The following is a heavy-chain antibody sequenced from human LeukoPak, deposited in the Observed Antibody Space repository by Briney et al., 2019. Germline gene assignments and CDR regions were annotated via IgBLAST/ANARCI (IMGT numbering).Heavy chain of an antibody. Sequence: ALRLSCAASGFTFSSYAMHWVRQAPGKGLEWVAVISYDGSNKYYADSVKGRFTISRDNSKNTLYLQMNSLRAEDTAVHYCARGRGRFLEWLLTDYWGQGTLVTVSS. V-gene: IGHV3-30-3*01. CDR2: ISYDGSNK. D-gene: IGHD3-3*01. CDR3: ARGRGRFLEWLLTDY. CDR1: GFTFSSYA. J-gene: IGHJ4*02.